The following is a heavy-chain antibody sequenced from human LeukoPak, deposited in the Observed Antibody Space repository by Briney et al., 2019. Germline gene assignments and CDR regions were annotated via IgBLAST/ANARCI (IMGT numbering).Heavy chain of an antibody. D-gene: IGHD3-22*01. J-gene: IGHJ4*02. Sequence: GGSLRLSCAASGFTFDDYGMSWVRHAPGKGLEWVSGINWNGGSTGYADSVKGRFTISRDNAKNSLYLQMNSLRAEDTALYYCASSHYDSSGTPWDCWGQGTLVTVSS. CDR3: ASSHYDSSGTPWDC. CDR1: GFTFDDYG. V-gene: IGHV3-20*04. CDR2: INWNGGST.